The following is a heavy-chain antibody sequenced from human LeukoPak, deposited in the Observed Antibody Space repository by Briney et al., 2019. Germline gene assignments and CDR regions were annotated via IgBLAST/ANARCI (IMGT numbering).Heavy chain of an antibody. CDR3: AREYYDILTGSTWFDP. J-gene: IGHJ5*02. V-gene: IGHV4-30-2*01. CDR1: GVSISSGGYS. D-gene: IGHD3-9*01. CDR2: IYHGGST. Sequence: PSPTLSLTCAVSGVSISSGGYSWSWIRQPPGKGLEWIGYIYHGGSTHYNPSLKSRVTISVDSPKNQFSLKLRSVTAADTAVYYCAREYYDILTGSTWFDPWGQGTLVTVSS.